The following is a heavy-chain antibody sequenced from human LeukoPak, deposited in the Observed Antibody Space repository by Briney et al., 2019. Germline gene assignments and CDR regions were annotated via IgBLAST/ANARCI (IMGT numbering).Heavy chain of an antibody. D-gene: IGHD1-26*01. J-gene: IGHJ4*02. CDR1: GYTFTGYY. CDR3: ARAYSESYPYFDY. Sequence: ASVKVSCKASGYTFTGYYMNWVRQAPGQGLEWMGWVNPNSGDTNYAQKFQGRVTMTRDTSITTAYMELSRLRSDDTAVYYCARAYSESYPYFDYWGKGTLVTVSS. V-gene: IGHV1-2*02. CDR2: VNPNSGDT.